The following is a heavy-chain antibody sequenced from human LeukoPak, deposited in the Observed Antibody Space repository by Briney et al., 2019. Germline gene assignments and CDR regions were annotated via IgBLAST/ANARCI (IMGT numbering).Heavy chain of an antibody. D-gene: IGHD6-19*01. V-gene: IGHV1-69*05. J-gene: IGHJ4*02. Sequence: SVKVSCKASGGTFSSYAISWVRQAPGQGLEWMGGIIPIFCTANYAQKFQGRVTITTDESTSTAYMELSSLRSEDTAVYYCARLPYSCGWYEGYWGQGTLVTVSS. CDR1: GGTFSSYA. CDR3: ARLPYSCGWYEGY. CDR2: IIPIFCTA.